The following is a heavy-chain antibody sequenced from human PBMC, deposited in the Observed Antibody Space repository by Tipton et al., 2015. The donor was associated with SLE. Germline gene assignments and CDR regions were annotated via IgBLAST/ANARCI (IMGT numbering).Heavy chain of an antibody. V-gene: IGHV4-34*01. D-gene: IGHD6-19*01. CDR3: ARGPELAVAGTDY. CDR2: INHSGST. Sequence: TLSLTCAVYGGSFSGYYWSWIRQPPGKGLEWIGEINHSGSTNYNPSLKSRVTISVDTSKNQFSLKLSSVTAADTAVYYCARGPELAVAGTDYWGQGTLVTVSS. CDR1: GGSFSGYY. J-gene: IGHJ4*02.